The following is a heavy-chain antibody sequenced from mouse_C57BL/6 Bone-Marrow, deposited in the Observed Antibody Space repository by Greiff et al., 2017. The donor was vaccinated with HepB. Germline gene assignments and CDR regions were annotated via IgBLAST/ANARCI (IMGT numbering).Heavy chain of an antibody. J-gene: IGHJ3*01. V-gene: IGHV1-64*01. D-gene: IGHD2-4*01. CDR1: GYTFTSYW. Sequence: QVQLQQPGAELVKPGASVKLSCKASGYTFTSYWMHWVKQRPGQGLEWIGMIHPNSGSTNYNEKFKSKATLTVDKSSSTAYMQLSSLTSDDSAVYYCATGRIYYDYDGFAYWGQGTLVTVSA. CDR2: IHPNSGST. CDR3: ATGRIYYDYDGFAY.